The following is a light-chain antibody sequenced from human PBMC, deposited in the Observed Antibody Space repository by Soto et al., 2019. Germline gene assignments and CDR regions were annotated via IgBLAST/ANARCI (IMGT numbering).Light chain of an antibody. CDR3: QQYGSSYPWT. V-gene: IGKV3-20*01. CDR2: GAS. Sequence: EIALTQSPGTLSLSQGERATLSCTASQSVSSNYLAWYQQKPGQAPRLLIYGASSRATGIPDRFSGSGSGTDFTLTIRRLEPEDFAVYYCQQYGSSYPWTFGQGTKVDIK. CDR1: QSVSSNY. J-gene: IGKJ1*01.